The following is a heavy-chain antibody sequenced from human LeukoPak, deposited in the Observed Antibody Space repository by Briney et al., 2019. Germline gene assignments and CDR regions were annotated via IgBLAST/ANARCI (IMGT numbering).Heavy chain of an antibody. J-gene: IGHJ4*02. CDR1: GGTFSSYA. Sequence: GVSVTVSCKASGGTFSSYAISWVRQAPGQGLEWMGGIIPIFGTANYAQKFQGRVTITADESTSTAYMELSSLRSEDTAVYYCARESSYHGCFDYWGQGTLVTVSS. D-gene: IGHD3-10*01. CDR3: ARESSYHGCFDY. CDR2: IIPIFGTA. V-gene: IGHV1-69*13.